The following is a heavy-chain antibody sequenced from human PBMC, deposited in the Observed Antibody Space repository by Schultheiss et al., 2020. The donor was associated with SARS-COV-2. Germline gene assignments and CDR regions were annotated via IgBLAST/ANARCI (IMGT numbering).Heavy chain of an antibody. D-gene: IGHD3-22*01. CDR1: GGSISSYY. CDR3: ARVDDSRAYSIDY. CDR2: IYYSGST. J-gene: IGHJ4*02. V-gene: IGHV4-59*01. Sequence: SETLSLTCTVSGGSISSYYWSWIRQPPGKGLEWIGYIYYSGSTNYNPSLKSRVTISVDTSKNQFSLKLSSVTAADTAVYYCARVDDSRAYSIDYWGQGTLVTVSS.